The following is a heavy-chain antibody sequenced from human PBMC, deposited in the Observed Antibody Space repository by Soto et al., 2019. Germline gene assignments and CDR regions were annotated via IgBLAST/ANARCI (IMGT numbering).Heavy chain of an antibody. D-gene: IGHD3-22*01. CDR2: ISGYNGNT. CDR1: GYTFTSYG. Sequence: ASVKVSCKASGYTFTSYGISWVRQAPGQGLEWMGWISGYNGNTNYAQKLQGRVTMTTDTSTSTAYMELRSLRSDDTAVYYCARVKMIVVDLDLWGQGTLVTVSS. V-gene: IGHV1-18*01. J-gene: IGHJ4*02. CDR3: ARVKMIVVDLDL.